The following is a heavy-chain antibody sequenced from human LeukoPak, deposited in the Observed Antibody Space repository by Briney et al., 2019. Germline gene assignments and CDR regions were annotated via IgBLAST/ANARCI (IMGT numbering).Heavy chain of an antibody. CDR1: GFTFSSYW. CDR2: IKRDGSEK. D-gene: IGHD2-2*01. V-gene: IGHV3-7*01. Sequence: GGSLRLSCAASGFTFSSYWMSWVRQAPGKGLEWVANIKRDGSEKYYVDSVKGRFTISRDDAKNSLYLQMNSLRAEDTAVYYCARVGVFVVVPAYNDYWGQGTLVTVSS. J-gene: IGHJ4*02. CDR3: ARVGVFVVVPAYNDY.